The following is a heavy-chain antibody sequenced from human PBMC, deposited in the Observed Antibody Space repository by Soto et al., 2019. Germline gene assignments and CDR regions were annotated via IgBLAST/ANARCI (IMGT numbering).Heavy chain of an antibody. CDR2: INPKSGGT. Sequence: QVHLVQSGAEVKKPGASVKVSCKTSGYTSSAYYMHWVRQAPGQGLEWMGWINPKSGGTLYAQKFQGRVTMTRDTSISTAYMELSRLRSDDTAVYYCARGGTFAYDTSGYSVYWGQGTLVTVSS. CDR3: ARGGTFAYDTSGYSVY. CDR1: GYTSSAYY. V-gene: IGHV1-2*02. J-gene: IGHJ4*02. D-gene: IGHD3-22*01.